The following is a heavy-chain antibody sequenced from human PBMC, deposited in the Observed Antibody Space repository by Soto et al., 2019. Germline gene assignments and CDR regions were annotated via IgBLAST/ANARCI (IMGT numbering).Heavy chain of an antibody. V-gene: IGHV3-9*01. CDR2: ISWNSGSI. CDR1: GFTFDDYA. D-gene: IGHD6-19*01. J-gene: IGHJ4*02. CDR3: AKDGRIAVAGTFSFFDY. Sequence: EVQLVESGGGLVQPGRSLRLSCAASGFTFDDYAMHWVRQAPGKGLEWVSGISWNSGSIGYADSVKGRFTISRDNYKNSLYLQMNSRRAEDTALYYCAKDGRIAVAGTFSFFDYWGQGTLVTVSS.